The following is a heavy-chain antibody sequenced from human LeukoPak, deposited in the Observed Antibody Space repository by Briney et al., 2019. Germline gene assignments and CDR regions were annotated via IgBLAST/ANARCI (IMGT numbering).Heavy chain of an antibody. J-gene: IGHJ4*02. Sequence: PGGSLRLSCAASGFTFSTFAMSWVRQAPGKGLEWVSTIGNSAGYTYYADSVKGRFTISRDNSKNTLYLQMNSLGAGDTAVYYCAKDEGWELKGYYLDYWGQGILVTVSS. CDR1: GFTFSTFA. CDR3: AKDEGWELKGYYLDY. CDR2: IGNSAGYT. V-gene: IGHV3-23*01. D-gene: IGHD1-26*01.